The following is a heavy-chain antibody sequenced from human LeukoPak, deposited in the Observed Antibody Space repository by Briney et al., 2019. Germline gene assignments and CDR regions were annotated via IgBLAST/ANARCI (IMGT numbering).Heavy chain of an antibody. Sequence: GGSLRLSCAASGFTFSSYAISWVRQAPGAGLEWVSGIHGSGGTTYYADSVKGRFTISRDNSKNTLYLQMNSLRTEDTAVYYCAKTRAAAGYSSFWFDPWGQGTLVTVSS. V-gene: IGHV3-23*01. J-gene: IGHJ5*02. CDR3: AKTRAAAGYSSFWFDP. CDR2: IHGSGGTT. D-gene: IGHD6-13*01. CDR1: GFTFSSYA.